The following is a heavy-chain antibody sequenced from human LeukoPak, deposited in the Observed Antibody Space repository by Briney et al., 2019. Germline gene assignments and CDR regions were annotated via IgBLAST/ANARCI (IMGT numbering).Heavy chain of an antibody. CDR3: ARVLRGYASYEGN. CDR2: LKGDNGDI. V-gene: IGHV3-11*06. Sequence: GGSLRLSCAASGFTFSAFYMSWIRQTPGRGLNYLSYLKGDNGDINYADSVRGRFTISRDNTKNSLYLQMNNLRAEDTAVYYCARVLRGYASYEGNWGQGTLVTVSS. CDR1: GFTFSAFY. J-gene: IGHJ4*02. D-gene: IGHD5-12*01.